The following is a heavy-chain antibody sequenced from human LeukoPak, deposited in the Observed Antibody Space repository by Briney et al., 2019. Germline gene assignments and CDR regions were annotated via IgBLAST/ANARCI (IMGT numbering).Heavy chain of an antibody. D-gene: IGHD4-17*01. CDR1: GFTFSSYW. Sequence: PGGSLRLSCAASGFTFSSYWMHWVRQAPGKGLVWVSRINTDGSNTNYADSVKGRFTISRDNAKNTLYLQMNSLRAEDTAVYYCASAGTTVTSINYWGQGTLVTVSS. J-gene: IGHJ4*02. CDR2: INTDGSNT. V-gene: IGHV3-74*01. CDR3: ASAGTTVTSINY.